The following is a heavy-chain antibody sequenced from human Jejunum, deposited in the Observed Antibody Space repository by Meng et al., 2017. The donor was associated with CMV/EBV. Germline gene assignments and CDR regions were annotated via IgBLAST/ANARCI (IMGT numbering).Heavy chain of an antibody. CDR1: GFPFSTYT. D-gene: IGHD2/OR15-2a*01. J-gene: IGHJ4*02. Sequence: APGFPFSTYTMNWVRQAPGKGLEWVSSISPRGNFMYYSDSVKGRFTISRDNAKNSLYLQMHSLRGDDTAVYYCARESMSRNYFDYWGQGMPVTVSS. CDR3: ARESMSRNYFDY. V-gene: IGHV3-21*01. CDR2: ISPRGNFM.